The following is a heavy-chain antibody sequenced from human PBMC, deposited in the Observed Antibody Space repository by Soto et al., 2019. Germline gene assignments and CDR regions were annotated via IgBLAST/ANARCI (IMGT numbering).Heavy chain of an antibody. CDR3: ARDREAGYNFYYGMDV. Sequence: SETLSLTCSVSGADINTYSWTWIRQPAGKGLEWIGRIYTSASINYNPSLRGRVTLSVDTSTNQVSLKLASVTAADTAVYYCARDREAGYNFYYGMDVWGQGTTVTV. D-gene: IGHD6-19*01. CDR2: IYTSASI. J-gene: IGHJ6*02. CDR1: GADINTYS. V-gene: IGHV4-4*07.